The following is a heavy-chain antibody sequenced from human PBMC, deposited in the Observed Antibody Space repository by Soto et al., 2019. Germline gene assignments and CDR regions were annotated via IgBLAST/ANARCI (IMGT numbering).Heavy chain of an antibody. Sequence: QVQLQESGPGLVKPSGTLSLTCAVSGGSISSSNWWSWVRQPPGKGLEWIGEIYHSGSTNYNPSLKSRVTISVDKSPTQFALKLSSVSAADTAVYYCAGGPYSSSSRWFDPWGQGTLVTVSS. CDR1: GGSISSSNW. CDR2: IYHSGST. J-gene: IGHJ5*02. CDR3: AGGPYSSSSRWFDP. V-gene: IGHV4-4*02. D-gene: IGHD6-6*01.